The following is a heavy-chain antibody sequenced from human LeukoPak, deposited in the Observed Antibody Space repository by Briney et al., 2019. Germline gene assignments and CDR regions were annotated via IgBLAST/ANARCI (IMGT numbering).Heavy chain of an antibody. Sequence: SETLSLTCTVSGGSISSYYWSWFRQPPGKGLEWIGYIYYSGSTNYNPSLKSRVTISVHTSKNQFSLELSSVTAADTAVYYCARDPVDRSGYSYFDYWGQGTVVTVSS. V-gene: IGHV4-59*01. J-gene: IGHJ4*02. CDR1: GGSISSYY. CDR2: IYYSGST. CDR3: ARDPVDRSGYSYFDY. D-gene: IGHD3-22*01.